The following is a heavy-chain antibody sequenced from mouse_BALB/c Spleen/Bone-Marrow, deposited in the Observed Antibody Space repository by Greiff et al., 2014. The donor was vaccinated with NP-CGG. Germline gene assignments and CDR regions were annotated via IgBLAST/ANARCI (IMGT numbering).Heavy chain of an antibody. V-gene: IGHV7-3*02. CDR3: AREYGYFDV. Sequence: EVKLMESGGGLVQPGGSLRLSCATSGFTFTDHYMSWVRQPPGKALEWLGFIRNKASGYTTDYSASVKGRFTISRDNSQSILYLQMNTLRAEDSATYYCAREYGYFDVWGAGTTVTVSS. CDR2: IRNKASGYTT. D-gene: IGHD1-1*02. J-gene: IGHJ1*01. CDR1: GFTFTDHY.